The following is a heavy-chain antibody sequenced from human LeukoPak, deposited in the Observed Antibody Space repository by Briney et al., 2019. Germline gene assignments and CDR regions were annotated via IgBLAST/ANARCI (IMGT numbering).Heavy chain of an antibody. CDR1: GGSVNSGIYY. CDR2: IDYSGST. CDR3: ASQWLVLDYFDY. D-gene: IGHD6-19*01. V-gene: IGHV4-61*01. Sequence: SETLSLTCSVSGGSVNSGIYYWSWIRQPPGKGLEWIGHIDYSGSTRYNPSLMSRVIISVGTSKNQFSLKLSSVIDADTAVYYCASQWLVLDYFDYWGQGTLVTVSS. J-gene: IGHJ4*02.